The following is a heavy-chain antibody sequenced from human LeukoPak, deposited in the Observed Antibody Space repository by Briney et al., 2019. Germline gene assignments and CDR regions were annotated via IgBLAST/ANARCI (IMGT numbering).Heavy chain of an antibody. Sequence: ASVKVSCKASGYTFTGYYMHWVRQAPGQGLEWMGWINPNSGGTNYAQKFQGRVTMTRATSISTAYMELSRLRSDDTAVYYCARDIVREVIAKANYYYGMDVWGQGTTVTVSS. CDR3: ARDIVREVIAKANYYYGMDV. J-gene: IGHJ6*02. CDR1: GYTFTGYY. CDR2: INPNSGGT. D-gene: IGHD3-10*01. V-gene: IGHV1-2*02.